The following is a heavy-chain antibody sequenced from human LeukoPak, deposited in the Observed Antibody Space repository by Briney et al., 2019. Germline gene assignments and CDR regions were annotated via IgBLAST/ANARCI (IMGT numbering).Heavy chain of an antibody. CDR2: INPSGDTT. J-gene: IGHJ3*02. Sequence: ASVKVSCKASRFTFTTYFMHWVRQAPGQGLEWMGKINPSGDTTTYAQKFQGRVTMTRDTSTSTVNMELRSLRSDDTAVYYCARDRNGDQRANAFDIWGQGTMVTVSS. D-gene: IGHD2-21*02. CDR1: RFTFTTYF. V-gene: IGHV1-46*01. CDR3: ARDRNGDQRANAFDI.